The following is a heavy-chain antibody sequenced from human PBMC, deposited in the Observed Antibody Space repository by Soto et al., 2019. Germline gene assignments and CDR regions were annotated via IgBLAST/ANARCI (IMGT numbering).Heavy chain of an antibody. CDR3: ARDSGAKLSSS. CDR2: IVPIYRTA. Sequence: QVQLVQSGAEVKKPGSSVKVSCKASGGTFSSYRINWVRQAPGQGLEWVGGIVPIYRTADYAQKFQGRVTLTADESARTAYMELRSLKSQDPAVYYCARDSGAKLSSSWGQRTLVTVSS. D-gene: IGHD6-13*01. V-gene: IGHV1-69*01. J-gene: IGHJ4*02. CDR1: GGTFSSYR.